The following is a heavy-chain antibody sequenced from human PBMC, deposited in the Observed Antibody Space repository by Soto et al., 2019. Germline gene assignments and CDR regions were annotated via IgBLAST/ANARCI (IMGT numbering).Heavy chain of an antibody. CDR3: AKDRRWLQPDY. CDR1: GFTFSSYG. CDR2: ISYDGSNK. Sequence: GGSLRLSCAASGFTFSSYGMHWVRQAPGKGLEWVAVISYDGSNKYYADSVKGGFTISRDNSKNTLYLQMNSLRAEDTAVYNCAKDRRWLQPDYWCQGTLVTVSS. D-gene: IGHD5-12*01. J-gene: IGHJ4*02. V-gene: IGHV3-30*18.